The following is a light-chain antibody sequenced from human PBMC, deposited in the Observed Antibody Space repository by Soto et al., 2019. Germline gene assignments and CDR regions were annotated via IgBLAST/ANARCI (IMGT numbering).Light chain of an antibody. J-gene: IGLJ2*01. CDR3: CSYARSSVV. CDR1: SSDVGSYNL. Sequence: QSVLTQPASVSGSPGQSITISCTGTSSDVGSYNLVSWYQQHPGKAPKLMIYEDTKRPSGVSNRFSASKSGNTASLTISGLQAEDEADYYCCSYARSSVVFGGGTKVTVL. V-gene: IGLV2-23*01. CDR2: EDT.